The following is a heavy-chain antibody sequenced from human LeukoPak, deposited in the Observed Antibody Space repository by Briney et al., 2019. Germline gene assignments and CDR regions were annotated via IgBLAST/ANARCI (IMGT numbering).Heavy chain of an antibody. CDR1: GGSISNYF. CDR3: ASQKGYSGYHSHYFES. V-gene: IGHV4-59*08. Sequence: PSETLSLTCAVSGGSISNYFWSWIRQPPGKGLEWIGYIYYRGSTNYNPSLKSRVTISIDTSKNQFSLKLSSVTAADTAQYYCASQKGYSGYHSHYFESWGQGTLVTVSS. CDR2: IYYRGST. J-gene: IGHJ4*02. D-gene: IGHD5-12*01.